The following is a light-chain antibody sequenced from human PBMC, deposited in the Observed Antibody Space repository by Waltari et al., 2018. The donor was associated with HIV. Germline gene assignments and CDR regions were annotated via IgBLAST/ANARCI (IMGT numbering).Light chain of an antibody. V-gene: IGLV2-23*02. CDR1: SGDVGSYNL. J-gene: IGLJ1*01. Sequence: QSALTQPASVSGSPGQSITISCTGTSGDVGSYNLVYWYQQSPGKAPKLLLYGVHGLPSGVAVRFSGSKSGNTASLTISGLRAEDEADYYCCSYAVTNTFVFGTGTKVTVL. CDR2: GVH. CDR3: CSYAVTNTFV.